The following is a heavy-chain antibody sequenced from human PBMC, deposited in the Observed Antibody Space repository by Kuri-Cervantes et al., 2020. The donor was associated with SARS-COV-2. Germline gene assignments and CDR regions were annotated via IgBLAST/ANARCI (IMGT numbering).Heavy chain of an antibody. D-gene: IGHD3-22*01. CDR3: ARGWRYYDSSGYYYYFDY. J-gene: IGHJ4*02. V-gene: IGHV3-30*12. CDR1: GFTFSSYG. Sequence: GESLKISCAASGFTFSSYGMHWVRQAPGKGLEWVAVISYDGSNKYYADSVKGRFTISRDNSKNTLYLQMNSLRAEDTALYYCARGWRYYDSSGYYYYFDYWGQGTLVTVSS. CDR2: ISYDGSNK.